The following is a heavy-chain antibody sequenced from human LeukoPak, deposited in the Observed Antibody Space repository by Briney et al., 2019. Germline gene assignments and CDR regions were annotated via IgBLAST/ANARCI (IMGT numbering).Heavy chain of an antibody. Sequence: GGSLRLSCAASGFTLSSYAMSWVRQAPGKGLEWVSAISGRGGSTYYAGSVKGRFTTSRDNSKNTLYLQMNSLRAEDAAVYYCAKGADSSGFYVLGDYFDYWGQGTLVTVSS. J-gene: IGHJ4*02. CDR2: ISGRGGST. CDR3: AKGADSSGFYVLGDYFDY. CDR1: GFTLSSYA. V-gene: IGHV3-23*01. D-gene: IGHD3-22*01.